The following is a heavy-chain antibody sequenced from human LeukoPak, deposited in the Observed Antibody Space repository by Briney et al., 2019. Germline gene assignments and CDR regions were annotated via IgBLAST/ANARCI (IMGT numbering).Heavy chain of an antibody. V-gene: IGHV2-70*11. D-gene: IGHD6-13*01. CDR2: IDWDDDK. CDR1: GFSLSTSGMC. J-gene: IGHJ4*02. CDR3: ARTSSAAGTFDVPNYFDY. Sequence: SGPALVKPTQTLTLTCTFSGFSLSTSGMCVSWIRQPPGKALEWLARIDWDDDKYYSTSLKTRLTISKDTSKNQVVLTMTNMDPVDTATYYCARTSSAAGTFDVPNYFDYWGQGTLVTVSS.